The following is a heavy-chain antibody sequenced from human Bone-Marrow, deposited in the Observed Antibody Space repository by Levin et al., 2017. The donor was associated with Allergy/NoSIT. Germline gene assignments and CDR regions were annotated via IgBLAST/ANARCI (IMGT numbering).Heavy chain of an antibody. Sequence: GGSLRLSCAASGFTFSSYAMHWVRQAPGKGLEWVAVISYDGSNKYYADSVKGRFTISRDNSKNTLYLQMNSLRAEDTAVYYCARDPAGHNDSSGPIKYYYGSGRDVWGQGTTVTVSS. V-gene: IGHV3-30-3*01. CDR3: ARDPAGHNDSSGPIKYYYGSGRDV. CDR1: GFTFSSYA. D-gene: IGHD3-22*01. J-gene: IGHJ6*02. CDR2: ISYDGSNK.